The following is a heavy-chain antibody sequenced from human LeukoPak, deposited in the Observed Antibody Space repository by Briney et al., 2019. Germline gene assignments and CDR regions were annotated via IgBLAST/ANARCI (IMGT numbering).Heavy chain of an antibody. J-gene: IGHJ4*02. CDR1: GFTFSSYA. CDR3: AKVEGAWTYYYDSSGYYDSDY. CDR2: ISYDGSNK. Sequence: PGGSLRLSCAASGFTFSSYAMHWVRQAPGKGLEWVAVISYDGSNKYYADSVKGRFTISRDNSKNTLYLQMNSLRAEDTAVYYCAKVEGAWTYYYDSSGYYDSDYWGQGTQVTVSS. V-gene: IGHV3-30-3*01. D-gene: IGHD3-22*01.